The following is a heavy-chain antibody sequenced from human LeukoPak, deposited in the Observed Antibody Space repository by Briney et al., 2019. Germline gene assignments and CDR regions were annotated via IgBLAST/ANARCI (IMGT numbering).Heavy chain of an antibody. CDR1: GYTFTSYG. CDR2: ISAYNGNT. Sequence: GASVKVSCKASGYTFTSYGISWVRQAPGQGLEWMGWISAYNGNTNYAQKLQGRVTMTTDTSTSTAYTELRSLRSDDTAVYYCARDQFIYCSSTSCYENWFDPWGQGTLVTVSS. D-gene: IGHD2-2*01. CDR3: ARDQFIYCSSTSCYENWFDP. V-gene: IGHV1-18*04. J-gene: IGHJ5*02.